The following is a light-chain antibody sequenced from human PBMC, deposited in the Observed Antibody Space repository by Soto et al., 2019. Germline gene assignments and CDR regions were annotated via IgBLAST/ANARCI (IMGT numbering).Light chain of an antibody. CDR2: QVS. Sequence: DVVMTQSPLSLPVTPGQPASISCRSSQGLVYSNGNIYLNWFQQRPGQSPRRLIYQVSNRDSGVPDRFSGSGSGTDFTLKISRVEAEDVGVYYCMQGTRWPWTFGQGTKVEIK. J-gene: IGKJ1*01. CDR1: QGLVYSNGNIY. V-gene: IGKV2-30*01. CDR3: MQGTRWPWT.